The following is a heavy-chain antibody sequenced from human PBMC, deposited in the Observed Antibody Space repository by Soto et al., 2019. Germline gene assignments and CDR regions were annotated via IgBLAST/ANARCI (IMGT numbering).Heavy chain of an antibody. CDR1: GYTFTTYY. CDR3: ARAGYCSGGTCFHGNCDY. J-gene: IGHJ4*02. D-gene: IGHD2-15*01. CDR2: INPNGGST. V-gene: IGHV1-46*01. Sequence: QVQLVQSGAEVKRPGASVKVSCKASGYTFTTYYMHWVRQAPGQGLEWLGIINPNGGSTTYAQKFQGRVTMTRATITTTVYLELSSLRSEDTAVYYCARAGYCSGGTCFHGNCDYWGQGTLVTVSA.